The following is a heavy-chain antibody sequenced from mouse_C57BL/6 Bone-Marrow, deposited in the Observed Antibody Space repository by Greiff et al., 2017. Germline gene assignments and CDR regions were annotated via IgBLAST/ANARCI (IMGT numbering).Heavy chain of an antibody. D-gene: IGHD1-1*01. J-gene: IGHJ1*03. CDR1: GYTFTSYD. Sequence: QVQLQQSGPELVKPGASVKLSCKASGYTFTSYDINWVKQRPGQGLEWIGWIYPRDGSPKYNEKFKGKATLTVDTSSSTAYMELHSLTSEDSAVYFCARFSPYYYGSTHWYFDVWGTGTTVTVSS. CDR2: IYPRDGSP. CDR3: ARFSPYYYGSTHWYFDV. V-gene: IGHV1-85*01.